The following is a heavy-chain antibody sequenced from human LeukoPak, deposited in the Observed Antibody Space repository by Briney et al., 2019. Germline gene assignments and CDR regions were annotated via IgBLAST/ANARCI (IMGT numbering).Heavy chain of an antibody. D-gene: IGHD3-10*01. CDR2: IYYSGST. J-gene: IGHJ5*02. V-gene: IGHV4-59*01. CDR3: ARGGDFYGSGTYYAFDP. Sequence: SETLSLTCTVSGGSISSYYWSWIRQPPGKGLEWIGYIYYSGSTNYNPSLRSRDTISVDTSKNQFSLKLSSVTAADTAVYYCARGGDFYGSGTYYAFDPWGQGTLVTVSS. CDR1: GGSISSYY.